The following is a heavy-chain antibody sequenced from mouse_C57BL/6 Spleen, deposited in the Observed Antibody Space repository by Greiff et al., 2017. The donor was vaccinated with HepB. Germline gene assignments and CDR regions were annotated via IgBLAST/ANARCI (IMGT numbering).Heavy chain of an antibody. J-gene: IGHJ1*03. Sequence: EVQLVESGGGLVKPGGSLKLSCAASGFTFSSYAMSWVRQTPEKRLEWVATISDGGSYTYYPDNVKGRFTISRDNAKNHLYLQMSHLKSEDTAMYDCARRDWDRYWYFEVWGTGTTVTVSS. V-gene: IGHV5-4*01. D-gene: IGHD4-1*01. CDR1: GFTFSSYA. CDR3: ARRDWDRYWYFEV. CDR2: ISDGGSYT.